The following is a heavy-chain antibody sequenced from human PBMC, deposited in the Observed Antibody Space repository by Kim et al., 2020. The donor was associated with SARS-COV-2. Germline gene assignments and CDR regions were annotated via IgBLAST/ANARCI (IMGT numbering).Heavy chain of an antibody. V-gene: IGHV3-15*01. Sequence: GGSLRLSCAASGFTFSNAWMSWVRQAPGKGLEWVGRIKSKTDGWTTDYAAPVKGRFTISRDDSKNTLYLQMNSLKTEDTAVYYCTTLTRVTTYGDYWG. CDR3: TTLTRVTTYGDY. CDR2: IKSKTDGWTT. CDR1: GFTFSNAW. D-gene: IGHD4-17*01. J-gene: IGHJ4*01.